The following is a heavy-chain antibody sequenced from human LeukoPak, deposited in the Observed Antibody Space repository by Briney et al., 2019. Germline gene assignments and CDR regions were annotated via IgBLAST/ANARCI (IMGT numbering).Heavy chain of an antibody. Sequence: PSETLSLTCTVSGGSISSYYWSWIRQPAGKGLEWIGRIYTSGSTNYNPSLKSRVTMSVDTSKNQFSLKLSSVTAADTAVYYCARDEGRCSGGSCYEYYFDYWGQGTLVTVSS. D-gene: IGHD2-15*01. CDR3: ARDEGRCSGGSCYEYYFDY. V-gene: IGHV4-4*07. CDR2: IYTSGST. CDR1: GGSISSYY. J-gene: IGHJ4*02.